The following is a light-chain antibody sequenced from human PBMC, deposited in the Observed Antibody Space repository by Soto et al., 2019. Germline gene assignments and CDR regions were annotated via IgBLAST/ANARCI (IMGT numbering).Light chain of an antibody. CDR3: SSYLSTSRYV. J-gene: IGLJ1*01. V-gene: IGLV2-18*02. CDR2: EVI. Sequence: QSALTQPPSVSGSPGQSVTISCTGTSSDVGKYDRVSWYQQPPGTAPKLIIYEVINGPSGVHARFSGSKSGNTASLTISGLQAEDEADYYCSSYLSTSRYVFGAGTKVTVL. CDR1: SSDVGKYDR.